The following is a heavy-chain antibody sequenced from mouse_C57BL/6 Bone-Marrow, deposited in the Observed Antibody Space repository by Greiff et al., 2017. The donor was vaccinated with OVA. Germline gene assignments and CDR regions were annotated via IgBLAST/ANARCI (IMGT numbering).Heavy chain of an antibody. D-gene: IGHD1-3*01. CDR1: GFTFTDYY. Sequence: DVKLQESGGGLVQPGGSLSLSCAASGFTFTDYYMSWVRQPPGKALEWLGFIRNKANGYTTEYSASVKGRFTISRDNSQSILYLQMNALRAEDSATYYCARYRVKMDYWGQGTSVTVSS. J-gene: IGHJ4*01. CDR3: ARYRVKMDY. CDR2: IRNKANGYTT. V-gene: IGHV7-3*01.